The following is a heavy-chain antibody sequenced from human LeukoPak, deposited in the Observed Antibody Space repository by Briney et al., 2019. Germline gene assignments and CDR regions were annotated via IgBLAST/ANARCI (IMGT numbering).Heavy chain of an antibody. D-gene: IGHD6-6*01. J-gene: IGHJ4*02. CDR2: INTDGSST. CDR3: ARGWDLYSSSSYAGY. CDR1: GFTVSSNY. V-gene: IGHV3-74*01. Sequence: GGSLRLSCAASGFTVSSNYMSWVRQVPGKGLEWVSRINTDGSSTSYADSVMGRFTISRDNAKNTLYLQMNSLGAEDTAVYYCARGWDLYSSSSYAGYWGQGTLVTVSS.